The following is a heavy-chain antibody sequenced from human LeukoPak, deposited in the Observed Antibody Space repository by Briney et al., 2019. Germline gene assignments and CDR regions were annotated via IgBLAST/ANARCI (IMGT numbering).Heavy chain of an antibody. CDR1: GFSLSTSGMC. J-gene: IGHJ4*02. CDR3: ARMGCGVYPNYFDF. D-gene: IGHD1-26*01. CDR2: IDWDDDK. V-gene: IGHV2-70*11. Sequence: SGPALVKPTQTLTLTCTFSGFSLSTSGMCVSWIRQPPGKALEWLARIDWDDDKYFDTSLKTRLTISKDTSKNQVVLRMINMDPGDTATYYCARMGCGVYPNYFDFWGQGVLVTVSS.